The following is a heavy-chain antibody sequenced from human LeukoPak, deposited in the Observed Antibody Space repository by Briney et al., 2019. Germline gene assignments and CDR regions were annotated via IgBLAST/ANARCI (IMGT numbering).Heavy chain of an antibody. V-gene: IGHV1-2*02. J-gene: IGHJ6*03. CDR2: INPNSGGT. CDR3: ARAVRDGYIAYFYYMDV. CDR1: RYTFTGYY. Sequence: ASVKVSYKASRYTFTGYYMCWVRQAPGQGLEWMGWINPNSGGTNYAQKFQGRVTMTRDTSISTAYMELSSLRSEDTAIYYCARAVRDGYIAYFYYMDVWGKGTTVTVSS. D-gene: IGHD5-24*01.